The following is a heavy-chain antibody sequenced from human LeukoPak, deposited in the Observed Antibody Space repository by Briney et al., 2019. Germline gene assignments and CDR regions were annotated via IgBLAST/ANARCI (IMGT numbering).Heavy chain of an antibody. CDR1: GFTFSSYS. CDR2: ISSSSSYI. CDR3: AKVPYYGSSGYYAPYFDY. D-gene: IGHD3-22*01. Sequence: GGSLRLSCAASGFTFSSYSMNWVRQAPGKGLEWVSSISSSSSYIYYADSVKGRFTISRDNSKNTLYLQMNSLRAEDTAVYYCAKVPYYGSSGYYAPYFDYWGQGTLVTVSS. J-gene: IGHJ4*02. V-gene: IGHV3-21*04.